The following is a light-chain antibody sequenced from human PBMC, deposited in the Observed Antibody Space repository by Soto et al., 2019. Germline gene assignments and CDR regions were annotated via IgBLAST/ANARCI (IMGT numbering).Light chain of an antibody. Sequence: QSVLTQPASVSGSPGQSITISCTGTISDVGSYNYVSWYQQYPGKAPKLMIYDVSTRPSGVSDRFSGSKSGNTASLTISGLRAGDEADYYCGSYTTSSNYVFGTGTKVTVL. CDR2: DVS. CDR1: ISDVGSYNY. J-gene: IGLJ1*01. CDR3: GSYTTSSNYV. V-gene: IGLV2-14*03.